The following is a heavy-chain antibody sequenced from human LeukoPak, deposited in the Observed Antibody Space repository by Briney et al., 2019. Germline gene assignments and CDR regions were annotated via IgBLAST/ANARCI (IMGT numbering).Heavy chain of an antibody. V-gene: IGHV3-30-3*01. J-gene: IGHJ4*02. CDR3: AREDYGGSWFDY. Sequence: GRSLRLSCAASGFTFSSYAMHWVRQAPGKGLERVAVKSYDGSNKYYADSVKGRFTISRDNSKNTLYLQMNSLRAEDTAVYYCAREDYGGSWFDYWGQGTLVTVSS. D-gene: IGHD4-23*01. CDR1: GFTFSSYA. CDR2: KSYDGSNK.